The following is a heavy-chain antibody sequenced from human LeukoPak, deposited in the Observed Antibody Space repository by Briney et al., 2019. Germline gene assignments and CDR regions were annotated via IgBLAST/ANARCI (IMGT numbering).Heavy chain of an antibody. CDR3: ASTYNWNYVPFDY. D-gene: IGHD1-7*01. Sequence: SSVKVSCKASGGTGSSDAISGGRQATGQGLEWMGGIIPIFGTANYAQKFQGRVTITTDESTSTAYMELSSLRSEDTAVYYCASTYNWNYVPFDYWGQGTLVTVSS. CDR1: GGTGSSDA. J-gene: IGHJ4*02. V-gene: IGHV1-69*05. CDR2: IIPIFGTA.